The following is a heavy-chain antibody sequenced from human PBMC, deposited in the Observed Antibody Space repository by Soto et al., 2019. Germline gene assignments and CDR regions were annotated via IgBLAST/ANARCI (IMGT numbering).Heavy chain of an antibody. J-gene: IGHJ4*02. CDR2: ISAYNGNT. CDR1: GYSFTSYG. V-gene: IGHV1-18*01. D-gene: IGHD6-19*01. Sequence: QVQLVQSGAEVKKPGASVKVSCKASGYSFTSYGISWVRQAPGQGLEWMGWISAYNGNTKYAQKPQGRVTMTTATSTSTAYMELRSLRSDDTSVYYCASDLAVALSDYWGQGTLVTVSS. CDR3: ASDLAVALSDY.